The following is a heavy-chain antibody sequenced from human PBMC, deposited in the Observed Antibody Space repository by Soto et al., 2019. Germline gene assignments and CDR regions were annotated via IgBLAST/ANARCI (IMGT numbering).Heavy chain of an antibody. CDR3: ARTGTYYDILTGYPPLYY. CDR2: IYYSGST. D-gene: IGHD3-9*01. CDR1: GGSISSDGYS. J-gene: IGHJ4*02. Sequence: PSETLSLTCAVSGGSISSDGYSWSWIRQPPGKGLEWIGYIYYSGSTYYNPSLKSRVTISVGTSKNQFSLKLSSVTAADTAVYYCARTGTYYDILTGYPPLYYWGQGTLVTVSS. V-gene: IGHV4-30-2*05.